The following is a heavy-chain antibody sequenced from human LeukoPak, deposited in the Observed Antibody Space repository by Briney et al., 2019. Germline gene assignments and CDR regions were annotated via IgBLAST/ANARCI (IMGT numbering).Heavy chain of an antibody. CDR2: IYPGDSDT. Sequence: GESLKISCKGSGCSFTSYWIGWVRQMPGKGLEWMGIIYPGDSDTRYSPSFQGQVTISAGKSISTAYLQWSSLKASDTAMYYCARQGGGSGSYLGDAFDIWGQGTMVTVSS. V-gene: IGHV5-51*01. D-gene: IGHD3-10*01. CDR1: GCSFTSYW. J-gene: IGHJ3*02. CDR3: ARQGGGSGSYLGDAFDI.